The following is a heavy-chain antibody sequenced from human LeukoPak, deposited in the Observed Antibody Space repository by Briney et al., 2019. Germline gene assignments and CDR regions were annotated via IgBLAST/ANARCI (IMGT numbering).Heavy chain of an antibody. CDR2: IYSGGST. CDR1: GFTVSSNY. Sequence: PGGSLRLSCAASGFTVSSNYMSWVRQAPGKGLEWVSVIYSGGSTYYADSVKGRSTISRDNSKNTLYLQMNSLRAEDTAVYYCARGLYGGNSYYFDYWGQGTLVTVSS. J-gene: IGHJ4*02. CDR3: ARGLYGGNSYYFDY. D-gene: IGHD4-23*01. V-gene: IGHV3-53*01.